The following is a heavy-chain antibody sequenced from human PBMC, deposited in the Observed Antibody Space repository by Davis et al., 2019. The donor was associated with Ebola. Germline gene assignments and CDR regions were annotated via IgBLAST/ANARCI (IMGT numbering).Heavy chain of an antibody. J-gene: IGHJ6*02. CDR2: VSYDGSSK. D-gene: IGHD3-16*01. CDR3: AKLKGVWGSNFAMDV. CDR1: EFSFSNYD. Sequence: GGSLRLSCAGSEFSFSNYDMHWVRQGPGKGLEWVGVVSYDGSSKDALRGRFTISRVNAKKTVYLQMNSVRPEDTAVYYCAKLKGVWGSNFAMDVWGQGTTVTVSS. V-gene: IGHV3-30*18.